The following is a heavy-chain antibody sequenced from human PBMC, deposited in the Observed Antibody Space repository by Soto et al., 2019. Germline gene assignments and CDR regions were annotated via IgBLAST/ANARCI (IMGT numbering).Heavy chain of an antibody. CDR2: TYYRSKWYN. CDR3: ARDGGDGYNDLDS. CDR1: GDSVSSNIAS. V-gene: IGHV6-1*01. J-gene: IGHJ4*02. D-gene: IGHD2-21*01. Sequence: PSQTLSLTCAISGDSVSSNIASWHWIRQSPSRGLEWLGRTYYRSKWYNDYAVSVKSRITIHPDTSKNQLSLHLNSVTPEDTALYYCARDGGDGYNDLDSWGQGTLVTVSS.